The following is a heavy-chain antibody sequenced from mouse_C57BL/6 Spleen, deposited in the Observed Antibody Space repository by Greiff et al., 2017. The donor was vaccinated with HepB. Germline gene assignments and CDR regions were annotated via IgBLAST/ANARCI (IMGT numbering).Heavy chain of an antibody. D-gene: IGHD1-1*01. Sequence: QVQLQQSGAELVRPGASVTLSCKASGYTFTDYEMHWVKQTPVHGLEWIGAIDPETGGTAYNQKFKGKAILTADKSSSTAYMELRSLTSEDSAVYYCTRTHYYGSSGFAYWGQGTLVTVSA. J-gene: IGHJ3*01. V-gene: IGHV1-15*01. CDR3: TRTHYYGSSGFAY. CDR1: GYTFTDYE. CDR2: IDPETGGT.